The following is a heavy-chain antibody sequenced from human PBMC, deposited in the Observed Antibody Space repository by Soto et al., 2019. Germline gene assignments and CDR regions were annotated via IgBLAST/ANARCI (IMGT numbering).Heavy chain of an antibody. Sequence: GESLKISCQGSGFSFSNYFTSHWIAWVGQMPGKGLECMGIIYPADSDTKYRPSFQGQVTISADKSISTAYLQWTSLKASDTGVYYCARVVAYYDVLTASVHPYSFDFWGQGTLVTVSS. D-gene: IGHD3-9*01. CDR1: GFSFSNYFTSHW. V-gene: IGHV5-51*01. CDR2: IYPADSDT. J-gene: IGHJ4*02. CDR3: ARVVAYYDVLTASVHPYSFDF.